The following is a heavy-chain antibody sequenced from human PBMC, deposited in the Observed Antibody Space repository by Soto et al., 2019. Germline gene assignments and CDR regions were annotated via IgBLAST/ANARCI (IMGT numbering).Heavy chain of an antibody. J-gene: IGHJ4*02. Sequence: PGGSLRLSFAAPGFTFSSYAMSWVRQAPGKGLEWVSAIRGSGGSTYYADSVKGRFTTSRDNSKNTLYLQMNSLRAEDTAVYYCAKGLELDIVVVVAVNFDYWGQGTLVTVSS. D-gene: IGHD2-15*01. CDR1: GFTFSSYA. CDR3: AKGLELDIVVVVAVNFDY. V-gene: IGHV3-23*01. CDR2: IRGSGGST.